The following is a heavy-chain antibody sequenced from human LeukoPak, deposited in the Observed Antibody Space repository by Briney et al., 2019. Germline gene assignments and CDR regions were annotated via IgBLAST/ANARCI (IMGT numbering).Heavy chain of an antibody. CDR3: ARGRRLHSYGFNNWFDP. CDR1: GYTFTSYD. J-gene: IGHJ5*02. CDR2: MNPNSGNT. Sequence: ASVTVSCKASGYTFTSYDINWVRQATGQGLEWMGWMNPNSGNTGYAQKFQGRVTMTRNTSISTAYMELSSLRSEDTAVYYCARGRRLHSYGFNNWFDPWGQGTLVTVSS. D-gene: IGHD5-18*01. V-gene: IGHV1-8*01.